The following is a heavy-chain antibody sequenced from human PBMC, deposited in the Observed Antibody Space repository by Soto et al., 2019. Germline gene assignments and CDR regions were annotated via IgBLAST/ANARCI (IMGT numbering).Heavy chain of an antibody. CDR2: INSDGSST. Sequence: GGSLRLSCAASGFTFSSYWMHWVRQAPGKGLVWVSRINSDGSSTSYADSVKGRFTISRDNAKNTLYLQMNSLRAEDTAVYYCARDPIVVVVAATESGDYWGQGTLVTVSS. J-gene: IGHJ4*02. CDR3: ARDPIVVVVAATESGDY. CDR1: GFTFSSYW. D-gene: IGHD2-15*01. V-gene: IGHV3-74*01.